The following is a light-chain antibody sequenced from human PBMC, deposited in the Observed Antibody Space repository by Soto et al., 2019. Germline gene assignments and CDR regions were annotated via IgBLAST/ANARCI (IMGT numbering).Light chain of an antibody. V-gene: IGKV1-5*03. Sequence: DIPMTQSPSTLSASVGDRVTITCRASQNINIWLAWYQQKPGKAPKLLIYQASSLESGVPSRFSGSGSGTDFTLTISSLQPDDFATYYCQQYNSYWTFGQGTKVEIK. CDR2: QAS. J-gene: IGKJ1*01. CDR3: QQYNSYWT. CDR1: QNINIW.